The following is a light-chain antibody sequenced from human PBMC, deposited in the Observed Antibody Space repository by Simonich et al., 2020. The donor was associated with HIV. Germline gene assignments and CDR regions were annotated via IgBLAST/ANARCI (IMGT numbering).Light chain of an antibody. CDR3: QQYNNYPKT. CDR1: QSIDNW. J-gene: IGKJ1*01. V-gene: IGKV1-5*03. Sequence: DIQMTQSPATLSAHVGDRVTITCRASQSIDNWLAWYQQKPGKAPKLLVYEASSLQSEVPSRFSGSGSWAEFTLTISSLQPDDFATYYCQQYNNYPKTFGQGTKVEIK. CDR2: EAS.